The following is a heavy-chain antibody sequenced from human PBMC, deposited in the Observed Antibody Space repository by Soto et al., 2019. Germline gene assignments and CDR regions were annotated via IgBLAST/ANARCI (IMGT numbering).Heavy chain of an antibody. D-gene: IGHD2-2*01. CDR3: ARGGTRYCSGTSCYESWFDP. CDR2: IPYHGSNK. Sequence: GGSLRLSCAASGFTFGSFPMHWVRQAPGKGLEWVAVIPYHGSNKYYADSVKGRFTISRDNSKNTLYLQMYSLRAEDTAVYYCARGGTRYCSGTSCYESWFDPWGLGTLVTVSS. J-gene: IGHJ5*02. CDR1: GFTFGSFP. V-gene: IGHV3-30-3*01.